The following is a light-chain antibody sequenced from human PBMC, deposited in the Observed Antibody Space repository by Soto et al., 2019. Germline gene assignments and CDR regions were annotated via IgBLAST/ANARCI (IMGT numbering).Light chain of an antibody. V-gene: IGLV1-51*01. CDR3: ATWDRSLSVGV. J-gene: IGLJ2*01. CDR1: SSNIGNNY. Sequence: QSVLTQPPSVSAAPGQKVTISCSGSSSNIGNNYVFWYQQLPGTAPKLLIYDNDKRPSGIPDRFSGSKSGTSATLGITGLQTGDEADYYCATWDRSLSVGVFGGGTKVTGL. CDR2: DND.